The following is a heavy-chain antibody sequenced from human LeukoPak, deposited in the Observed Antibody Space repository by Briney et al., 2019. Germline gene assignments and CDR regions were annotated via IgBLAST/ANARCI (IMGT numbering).Heavy chain of an antibody. CDR1: GGSISSGSYY. V-gene: IGHV4-61*02. D-gene: IGHD6-13*01. J-gene: IGHJ4*02. CDR2: IYTSGST. Sequence: SETLSLTCTVSGGSISSGSYYWSWIRQPAGKGLEWIVRIYTSGSTNYNPSLKSRVTISVDTSKNQFSLKLSSVTAADTAVYYCARDDGYSSSWSHTFDYWGQGTLVTVSS. CDR3: ARDDGYSSSWSHTFDY.